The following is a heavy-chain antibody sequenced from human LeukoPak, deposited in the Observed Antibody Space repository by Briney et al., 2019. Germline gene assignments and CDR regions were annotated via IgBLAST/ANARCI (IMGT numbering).Heavy chain of an antibody. CDR3: ARDGFFGSGIVGAFDI. D-gene: IGHD3-10*01. J-gene: IGHJ3*02. Sequence: ASVKVSCKASGYSFTSYGISWVRQAPGQGLEWMGWISAYRGDTSYAQKLQGRVTMTTDTSTSTAYMELRSLRVDDTAVYYCARDGFFGSGIVGAFDIWGQGTMVTVSS. V-gene: IGHV1-18*01. CDR2: ISAYRGDT. CDR1: GYSFTSYG.